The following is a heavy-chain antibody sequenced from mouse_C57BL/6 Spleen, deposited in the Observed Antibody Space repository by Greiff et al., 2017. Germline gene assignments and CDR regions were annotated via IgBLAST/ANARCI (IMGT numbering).Heavy chain of an antibody. J-gene: IGHJ4*01. Sequence: VQLQQPGAELVMPGASVKLSCKASGYTFTSYWMHWVKQRPGQGLEWIGEIDPSDSYTNYNQKFKGKSTLTVDKSSSTAYMQLISLTSEDSAVYYWARGGGIYYSSMDAMDYWGQGTSVTVSS. V-gene: IGHV1-69*01. CDR1: GYTFTSYW. CDR2: IDPSDSYT. CDR3: ARGGGIYYSSMDAMDY. D-gene: IGHD1-1*01.